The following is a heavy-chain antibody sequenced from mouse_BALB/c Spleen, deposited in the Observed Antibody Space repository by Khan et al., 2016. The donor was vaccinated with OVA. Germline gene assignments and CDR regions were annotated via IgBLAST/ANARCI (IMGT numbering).Heavy chain of an antibody. CDR2: ISGDSNTI. V-gene: IGHV5-17*02. Sequence: EVELVESGGGLVQPGGSRKLSCAASGFTFNCYGMHWVRQAPEKGLEWVAYISGDSNTIYYADTVKGRITISRDNPKNTLFLQMTILMSEDTAMYYCASSYFYGYYFDYWGPGTTLTVS. CDR3: ASSYFYGYYFDY. J-gene: IGHJ2*01. D-gene: IGHD1-1*01. CDR1: GFTFNCYG.